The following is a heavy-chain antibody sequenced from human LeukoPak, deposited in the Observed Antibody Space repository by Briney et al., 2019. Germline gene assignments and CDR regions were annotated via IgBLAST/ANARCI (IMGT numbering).Heavy chain of an antibody. CDR1: GFTFSNYS. V-gene: IGHV3-21*01. D-gene: IGHD6-13*01. Sequence: GGSLRLSCAASGFTFSNYSINWVRQAPGKGLEWVSSISSSSSYLFYADSVKARFTVSRDNAKNSLYLQMNSLRAEDTAVYYCARAMYSSSWDSFDYWGQGTLVTVSS. CDR3: ARAMYSSSWDSFDY. J-gene: IGHJ4*02. CDR2: ISSSSSYL.